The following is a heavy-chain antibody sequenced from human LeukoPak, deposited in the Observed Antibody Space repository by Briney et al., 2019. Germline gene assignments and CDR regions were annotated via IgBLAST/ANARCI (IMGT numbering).Heavy chain of an antibody. D-gene: IGHD4-23*01. CDR2: IYYGGST. CDR3: ARSVVTLYWYFDL. J-gene: IGHJ2*01. Sequence: SETLSLTCTVSGGSISNYYWSWIRQPPGKGLEWIGCIYYGGSTNNNPSLASRVTISVDTSKNQFSLKLSSVTTADTAVYYCARSVVTLYWYFDLWGRGTLVTVSS. V-gene: IGHV4-59*01. CDR1: GGSISNYY.